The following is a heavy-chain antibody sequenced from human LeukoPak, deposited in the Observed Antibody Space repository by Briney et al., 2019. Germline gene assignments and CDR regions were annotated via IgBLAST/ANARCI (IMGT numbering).Heavy chain of an antibody. V-gene: IGHV4-59*01. D-gene: IGHD1-26*01. J-gene: IGHJ3*02. CDR1: RGSISSYY. CDR2: IYYSGTT. Sequence: SETLSLTCTVSRGSISSYYWSWIRQPPGKERGWIGYIYYSGTTTYNPSLNSRVTISLDASKKQLSLTLSSVTAAHTTLSYIASSELMGEKLGAFHTWGQGTMVTVSS. CDR3: ASSELMGEKLGAFHT.